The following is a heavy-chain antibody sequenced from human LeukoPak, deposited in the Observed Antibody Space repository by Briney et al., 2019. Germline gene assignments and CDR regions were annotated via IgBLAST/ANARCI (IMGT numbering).Heavy chain of an antibody. CDR2: IKQDGSVK. V-gene: IGHV3-7*01. D-gene: IGHD4-11*01. CDR1: EFSFSSYW. Sequence: SGGSLRLSCVASEFSFSSYWMTWVRQAPGEGLEWVANIKQDGSVKNYVDSVKGRFTISRDNAENSLHLQMNSLRVEDTAVYYCARGPSTTLTTKWGQGTLVTVSS. J-gene: IGHJ4*02. CDR3: ARGPSTTLTTK.